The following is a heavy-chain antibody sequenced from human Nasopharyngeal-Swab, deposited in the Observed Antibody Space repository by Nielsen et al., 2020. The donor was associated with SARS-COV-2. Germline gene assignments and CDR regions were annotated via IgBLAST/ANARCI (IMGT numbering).Heavy chain of an antibody. V-gene: IGHV1-46*02. J-gene: IGHJ3*02. CDR3: ARWVEAATFFDT. Sequence: SVKVSCKPSGSTFNLYYMHWVRPAPGQGLAGVGIINTRDGSTSYADNLQGRVTMTSDTSTGTVYMELSSLKSGDTAVYYCARWVEAATFFDTWGQGTMVTVSS. CDR2: INTRDGST. CDR1: GSTFNLYY. D-gene: IGHD6-13*01.